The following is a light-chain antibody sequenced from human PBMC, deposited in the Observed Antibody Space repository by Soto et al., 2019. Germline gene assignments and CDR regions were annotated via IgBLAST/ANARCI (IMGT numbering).Light chain of an antibody. J-gene: IGKJ4*01. CDR1: QAIDNH. V-gene: IGKV1-27*01. CDR2: AAS. Sequence: DIQMTQSPSSLSASVRDRVTITCRASQAIDNHLAWYQQKPGKAPKLLIYAASTLQSGVPSRFTGSGSGTDFTLTISSLQPEDAAIYYCQKCKVAPFTFGGGTKVEIK. CDR3: QKCKVAPFT.